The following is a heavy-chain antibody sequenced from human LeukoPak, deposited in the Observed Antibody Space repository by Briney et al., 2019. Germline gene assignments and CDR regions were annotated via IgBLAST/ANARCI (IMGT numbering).Heavy chain of an antibody. CDR2: IWYDGSNK. CDR1: GFTFSSYG. Sequence: PGGSLRLSCAASGFTFSSYGMHWVRQAPGKGLEWVAVIWYDGSNKYYADSVKGRFTISRDNSKNTVYLQMNSLRAEDTAVYYCARAITLSRSPAYWGQGTLVTVSS. D-gene: IGHD1-14*01. V-gene: IGHV3-33*01. CDR3: ARAITLSRSPAY. J-gene: IGHJ4*02.